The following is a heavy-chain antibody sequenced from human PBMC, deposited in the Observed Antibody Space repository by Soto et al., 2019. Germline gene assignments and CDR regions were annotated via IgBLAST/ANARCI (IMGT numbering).Heavy chain of an antibody. CDR3: ARERSAAGTGWFDP. D-gene: IGHD6-13*01. CDR2: MNPNSGNT. J-gene: IGHJ5*02. CDR1: GYTFTSYD. V-gene: IGHV1-8*01. Sequence: QVQLVQSGAEVKKPGASVKVSCKASGYTFTSYDINWVRQATGQGLEWMGWMNPNSGNTGYAQKFQGRVTMTRNTSISTANMELSSLRSEDTAVYYCARERSAAGTGWFDPWGQGTLVTGSS.